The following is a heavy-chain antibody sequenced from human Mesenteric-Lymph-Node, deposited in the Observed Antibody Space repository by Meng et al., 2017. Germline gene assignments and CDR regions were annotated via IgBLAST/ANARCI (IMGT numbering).Heavy chain of an antibody. CDR2: IKQDGSEK. CDR1: GFTFSSYW. J-gene: IGHJ4*02. V-gene: IGHV3-7*01. CDR3: ARASRLRGYSYGYVDY. D-gene: IGHD5-18*01. Sequence: ETLSLTCAASGFTFSSYWMSWVRQAPGKGLEWVANIKQDGSEKYYVDSVKGRFTISRDNAKNSLYLQMNSLRAEDTAVYYCARASRLRGYSYGYVDYWGQGTLVTVSS.